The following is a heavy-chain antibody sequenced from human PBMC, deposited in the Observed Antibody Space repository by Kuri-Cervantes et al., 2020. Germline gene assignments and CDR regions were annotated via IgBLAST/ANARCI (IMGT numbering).Heavy chain of an antibody. CDR2: ISAYNGNT. V-gene: IGHV1-18*01. Sequence: ASVKVSCKASGYTFTSYGISWVRQAPGQGLEWMGWISAYNGNTNYAQELQGRATMTTDTSTSTAYMELRSLRSDDTAVYYCARALYYDFWSGYYTPFFDYWGQGTLVTVSS. CDR3: ARALYYDFWSGYYTPFFDY. CDR1: GYTFTSYG. J-gene: IGHJ4*02. D-gene: IGHD3-3*01.